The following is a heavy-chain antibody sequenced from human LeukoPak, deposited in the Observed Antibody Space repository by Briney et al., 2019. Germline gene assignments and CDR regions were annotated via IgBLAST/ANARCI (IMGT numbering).Heavy chain of an antibody. CDR1: GASISSWY. J-gene: IGHJ2*01. Sequence: SETLSLTCTVSGASISSWYWSWIRQPPGKGLEWIGYIYGSGNTNYNPSLESRVAFSVDTSKNQVSLQLNSVTAADTAIYYCASLTNSSGYIPWYFDLWGRGTLVTVSS. CDR2: IYGSGNT. V-gene: IGHV4-59*01. D-gene: IGHD3-22*01. CDR3: ASLTNSSGYIPWYFDL.